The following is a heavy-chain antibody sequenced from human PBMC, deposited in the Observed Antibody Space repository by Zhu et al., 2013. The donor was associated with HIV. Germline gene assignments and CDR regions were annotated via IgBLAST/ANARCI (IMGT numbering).Heavy chain of an antibody. D-gene: IGHD1-1*01. J-gene: IGHJ6*02. CDR1: GGTFSSYA. CDR3: ARGGYNWNDESYYYAMDV. V-gene: IGHV1-69*06. Sequence: QVQLVQSGAEVKKPGSSVKVSCKASGGTFSSYAISWVRQAPGQGLEWMGGITPIFGTANYAQKFQGRVTITADKSTSTAYMELSSLRSEDTAMYYCARGGYNWNDESYYYAMDVWGQGTTVTVSS. CDR2: ITPIFGTA.